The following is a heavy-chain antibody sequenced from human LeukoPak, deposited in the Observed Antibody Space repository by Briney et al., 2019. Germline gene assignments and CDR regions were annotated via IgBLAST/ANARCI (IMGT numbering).Heavy chain of an antibody. CDR2: IKSDGSET. CDR1: GFTFSSYW. V-gene: IGHV3-74*01. Sequence: PGGSPRLSCAASGFTFSSYWMHRVRQAPGKGLMWVSRIKSDGSETSYADSVKGRFTISRDNARNTLYLQMNSLRPEDTAIYYCASDRVFYGLDVWGQGTTVTVSS. CDR3: ASDRVFYGLDV. J-gene: IGHJ6*02.